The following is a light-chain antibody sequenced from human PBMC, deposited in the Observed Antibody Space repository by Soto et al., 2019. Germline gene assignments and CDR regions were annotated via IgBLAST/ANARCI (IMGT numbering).Light chain of an antibody. CDR3: SSYTSSSTLPYV. Sequence: QSALTQPASVSGSPGQSITISCTGTSSDVGGYIYVSWYQQHPGKAPKLMIYDVSNRPSGVSNRFSGSKSGNTASLTISGLQAEDEADYYCSSYTSSSTLPYVFGTGTKLTVL. V-gene: IGLV2-14*01. CDR2: DVS. CDR1: SSDVGGYIY. J-gene: IGLJ1*01.